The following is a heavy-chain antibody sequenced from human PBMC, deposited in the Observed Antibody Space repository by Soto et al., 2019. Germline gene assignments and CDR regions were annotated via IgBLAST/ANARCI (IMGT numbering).Heavy chain of an antibody. CDR2: ISDTGGSA. D-gene: IGHD6-19*01. CDR3: VKGGTGWHSPGFFDF. J-gene: IGHJ3*01. CDR1: GLTFSNYA. Sequence: PGGSLRLSCAASGLTFSNYAMNWVRQAPGKGLEWVSVISDTGGSAFYADSVKGRFTISRDNSKNTLYLQMNSLRAEDTAIYYCVKGGTGWHSPGFFDFWGRGTMVTVSS. V-gene: IGHV3-23*01.